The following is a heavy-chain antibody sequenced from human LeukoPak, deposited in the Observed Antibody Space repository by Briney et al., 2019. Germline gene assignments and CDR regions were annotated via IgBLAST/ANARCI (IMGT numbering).Heavy chain of an antibody. J-gene: IGHJ4*02. CDR3: AKDYDTYTYSSGWFPGY. Sequence: GGSLRLSCAASGFTFSSYGMHWVRQAPGKGLEWVSFIRYDGSNKYYADSVKGRFTISRDNSKNTLYLQMNSLRAEDTAVYYCAKDYDTYTYSSGWFPGYWGQGTLVTVSS. CDR2: IRYDGSNK. V-gene: IGHV3-30*02. CDR1: GFTFSSYG. D-gene: IGHD6-19*01.